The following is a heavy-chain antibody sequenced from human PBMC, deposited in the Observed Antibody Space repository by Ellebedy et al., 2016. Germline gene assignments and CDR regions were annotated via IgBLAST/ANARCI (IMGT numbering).Heavy chain of an antibody. V-gene: IGHV4-39*01. CDR2: IYYSGST. Sequence: SETLSLTCTVSGGSISSSSYYWGWIRQPPGKGLEWIGSIYYSGSTYYNPSLKSRVTISVDTSKNQFSLKLSSVTAADTAVYYCARTREGARSLHWGQGTLVTVSS. J-gene: IGHJ4*02. CDR3: ARTREGARSLH. CDR1: GGSISSSSYY. D-gene: IGHD1-26*01.